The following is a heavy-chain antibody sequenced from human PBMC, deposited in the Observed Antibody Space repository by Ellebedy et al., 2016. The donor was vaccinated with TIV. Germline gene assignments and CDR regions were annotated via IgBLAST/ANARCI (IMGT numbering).Heavy chain of an antibody. CDR2: IYYSGNT. V-gene: IGHV4-59*01. CDR3: ARGYNWCDS. CDR1: GGSITTYY. Sequence: SETLSLXCTVSGGSITTYYWSWIRQPPGKGLEWIGYIYYSGNTNYNPSLKGRVNISVDTSKNQFSLRLSSVTAADTAVYYCARGYNWCDSWGQGTLVTVSS. J-gene: IGHJ5*01.